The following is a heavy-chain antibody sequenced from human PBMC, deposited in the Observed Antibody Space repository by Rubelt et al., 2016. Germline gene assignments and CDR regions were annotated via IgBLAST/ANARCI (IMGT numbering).Heavy chain of an antibody. CDR3: AKGRWDYSGSLDPYDS. V-gene: IGHV3-23*01. D-gene: IGHD6-6*01. CDR2: ISGSGGIT. J-gene: IGHJ4*02. Sequence: QAPGKGLEWVSAISGSGGITYYADSVKGRCTISRDNSKNTLYLQMNSLRAEDTAVYYCAKGRWDYSGSLDPYDSWGQGTLVTVSS.